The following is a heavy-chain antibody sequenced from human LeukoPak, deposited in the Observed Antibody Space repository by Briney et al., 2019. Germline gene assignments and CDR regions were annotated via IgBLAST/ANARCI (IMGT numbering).Heavy chain of an antibody. V-gene: IGHV3-11*04. CDR1: GFTFSDYY. J-gene: IGHJ6*02. CDR3: ARDGIVVVPAANYYYYGMDV. Sequence: GGSLRLACAASGFTFSDYYMSWIRQAPGKGLEWVSYISSSGSTIYYADSVKGRFTISRDNAKNSLYLQMNSLRAEDTAVYYCARDGIVVVPAANYYYYGMDVWGQGTTVTVSS. D-gene: IGHD2-2*01. CDR2: ISSSGSTI.